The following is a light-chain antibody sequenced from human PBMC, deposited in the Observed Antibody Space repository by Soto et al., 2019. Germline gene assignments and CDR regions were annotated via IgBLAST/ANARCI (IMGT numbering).Light chain of an antibody. CDR2: WAS. Sequence: SLAVSLGERATINCKSSQSVLYSSNNTNYLAWYQQKPGQPPKLLIYWASTRESGVPDRFSGSGSGTDFTLTISSLQAEDVAVYYCQQYYSTPTWTFGQGTKVEIK. CDR3: QQYYSTPTWT. CDR1: QSVLYSSNNTNY. V-gene: IGKV4-1*01. J-gene: IGKJ1*01.